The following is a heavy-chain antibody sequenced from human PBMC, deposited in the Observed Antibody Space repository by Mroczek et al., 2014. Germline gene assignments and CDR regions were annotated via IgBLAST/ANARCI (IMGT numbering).Heavy chain of an antibody. D-gene: IGHD3-3*01. CDR2: ISYDGSNK. Sequence: ESGGGVVQPGRSLRLSCAASGFTFSSYGMHWVRQAPGKGLEWVAVISYDGSNKYYADSVKGRFTISRDNSKNTLYLQMNSRRAEDTAVYYCAKYYDFWSGHTDAFDIWGQGTMVTVSS. V-gene: IGHV3-30*18. J-gene: IGHJ3*02. CDR3: AKYYDFWSGHTDAFDI. CDR1: GFTFSSYG.